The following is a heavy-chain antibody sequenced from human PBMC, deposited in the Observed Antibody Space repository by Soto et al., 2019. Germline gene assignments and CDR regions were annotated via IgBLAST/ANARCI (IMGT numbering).Heavy chain of an antibody. D-gene: IGHD6-13*01. J-gene: IGHJ6*02. CDR3: ARHHGSPGSYFGLDV. Sequence: GETLKISCKGSGYSFTSYWINWVRQMPGKGLEWMGIIYPGDSDTRYSPSFQGQVTISADKSIDTAYLQWRSLKASDTAVYYCARHHGSPGSYFGLDVWGQGTTGTV. CDR1: GYSFTSYW. V-gene: IGHV5-51*01. CDR2: IYPGDSDT.